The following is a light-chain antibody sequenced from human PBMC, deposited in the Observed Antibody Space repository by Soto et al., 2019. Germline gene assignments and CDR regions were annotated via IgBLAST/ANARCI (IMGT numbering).Light chain of an antibody. V-gene: IGKV1-5*03. CDR1: QSISSW. CDR3: QHYYSYSEA. Sequence: DIQMTQSPSTLSASVGDRVTITCRASQSISSWLAWYQQKPGKAPKLLIYKASSLESGVPSRFSGSGSGTEFPLTISRLQPDGFSTYYRQHYYSYSEAFGQGTKVELK. J-gene: IGKJ1*01. CDR2: KAS.